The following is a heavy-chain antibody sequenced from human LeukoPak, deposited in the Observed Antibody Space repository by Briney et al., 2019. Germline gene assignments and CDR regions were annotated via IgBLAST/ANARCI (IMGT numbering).Heavy chain of an antibody. CDR1: GFTFTNAW. CDR2: ISGSGGST. Sequence: GGSLRLSCAASGFTFTNAWMSWVRQAPGKGLEWVSAISGSGGSTYYADSVKGRFTISRDNSKNTLYLQMNSLRAEDTAVYYCAKDHGLDYWGQGTLVTVSS. J-gene: IGHJ4*02. D-gene: IGHD4-17*01. V-gene: IGHV3-23*01. CDR3: AKDHGLDY.